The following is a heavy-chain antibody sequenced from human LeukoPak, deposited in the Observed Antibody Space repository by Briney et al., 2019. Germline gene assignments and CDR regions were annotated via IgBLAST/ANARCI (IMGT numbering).Heavy chain of an antibody. J-gene: IGHJ4*02. V-gene: IGHV3-48*02. CDR1: GFTFSSYS. Sequence: GGSLRLSCAASGFTFSSYSMNWVRQAPGKGLEWVSHISNTGSTMYYADSVKGRFTISRDNAKNSLYLQMNSLRDEDTAVYYCARDYYTSGSPNDYWGQGTLVTVSS. CDR2: ISNTGSTM. D-gene: IGHD3-10*01. CDR3: ARDYYTSGSPNDY.